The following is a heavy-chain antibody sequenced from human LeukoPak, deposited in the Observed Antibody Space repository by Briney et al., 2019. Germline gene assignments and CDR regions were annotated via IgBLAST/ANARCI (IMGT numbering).Heavy chain of an antibody. CDR1: GFTVSSNY. CDR2: IYSGGST. CDR3: ASTYYYSSGSYPPYYYYMDV. V-gene: IGHV3-53*01. J-gene: IGHJ6*03. Sequence: GGSLRLSCAASGFTVSSNYMSWVRQAPGKGLEWVSVIYSGGSTYYADSVKGRFTISRDNSKNTLYLQMNSLRAEDTAVYYCASTYYYSSGSYPPYYYYMDVWGKGTTVTVSS. D-gene: IGHD3-10*01.